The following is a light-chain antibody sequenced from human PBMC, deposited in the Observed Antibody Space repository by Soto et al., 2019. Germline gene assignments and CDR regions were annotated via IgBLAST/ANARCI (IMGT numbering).Light chain of an antibody. CDR2: SAS. CDR3: QQRSNWPLT. V-gene: IGKV3-11*01. J-gene: IGKJ4*01. CDR1: QNLGTLY. Sequence: EIVLTQSPGTLSLSPGERGTLSCRASQNLGTLYLAWFQQKSGQAPRLLIYSASRRATGIPARFSGSGSGTDFTLTISSLEPEDFAVYYCQQRSNWPLTFGGGTKVDNK.